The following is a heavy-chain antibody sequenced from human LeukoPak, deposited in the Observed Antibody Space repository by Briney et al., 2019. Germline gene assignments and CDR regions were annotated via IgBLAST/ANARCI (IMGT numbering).Heavy chain of an antibody. D-gene: IGHD6-6*01. V-gene: IGHV4-59*01. CDR3: ARYRSTSTFFDY. J-gene: IGHJ4*02. CDR2: IYYSGST. Sequence: SETLSLTCTVSDGSISSYHWSWIRQSPGKGLEWIGYIYYSGSTNYNPSLKSRVTISVDTSKNQFSLKVSSETAANTAVYYCARYRSTSTFFDYWGQGTLVTVSS. CDR1: DGSISSYH.